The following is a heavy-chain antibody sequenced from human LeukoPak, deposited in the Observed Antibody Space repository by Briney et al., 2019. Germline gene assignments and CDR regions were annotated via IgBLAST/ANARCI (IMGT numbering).Heavy chain of an antibody. V-gene: IGHV3-53*01. CDR1: GFTFSSYA. CDR3: ARAENSSSLDY. D-gene: IGHD6-13*01. CDR2: IYSGGST. J-gene: IGHJ4*02. Sequence: GGSLRLSCAASGFTFSSYAMSWVRQAPGKGLEWVSVIYSGGSTYYADSVKGRFTISRDNSKNTLYLQMNSLRAEDTAVYYCARAENSSSLDYWGQGTLVTVSS.